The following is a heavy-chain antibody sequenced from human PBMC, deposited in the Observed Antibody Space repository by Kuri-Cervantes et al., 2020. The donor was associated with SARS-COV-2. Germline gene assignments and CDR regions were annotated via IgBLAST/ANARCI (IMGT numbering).Heavy chain of an antibody. CDR3: ARRKAYYDFWSGYYEKDYFDY. D-gene: IGHD3-3*01. CDR2: IYYSGST. CDR1: GGSISSSSYY. Sequence: SETLSLTCTVSGGSISSSSYYWGWIRQPPGKGLEWIGSIYYSGSTYYNPSLKSRVTISVDTSKNQFSLKLSSVTAADTAVYYCARRKAYYDFWSGYYEKDYFDYWGQGTLVTVSS. J-gene: IGHJ4*02. V-gene: IGHV4-39*01.